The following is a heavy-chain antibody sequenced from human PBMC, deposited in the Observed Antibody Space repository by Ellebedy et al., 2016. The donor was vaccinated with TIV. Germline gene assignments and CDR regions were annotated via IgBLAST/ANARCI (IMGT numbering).Heavy chain of an antibody. CDR3: ARDPTYDSSGYPDY. CDR1: GFTFSSYA. Sequence: GESLKISXAASGFTFSSYAMHWVRQAPGKGLEWVAVISYDGSNKYYADSVKGRFTISRDNSKNTLYLQMNSLRAEDTAVYYCARDPTYDSSGYPDYWGQGTLVTVSS. V-gene: IGHV3-30-3*01. D-gene: IGHD3-22*01. J-gene: IGHJ4*02. CDR2: ISYDGSNK.